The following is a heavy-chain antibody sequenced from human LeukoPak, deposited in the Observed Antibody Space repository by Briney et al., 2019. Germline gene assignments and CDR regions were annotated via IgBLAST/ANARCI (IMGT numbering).Heavy chain of an antibody. Sequence: PGGSLRLSCAASGFTFSGYAMSWVRQAPGKGLEWVSAISGSGGSTYYADSVKGRFTISRDNSKNTLYLQMNSLRAEDTAVYYCAKDTPIFRAAYYFDYWGQGTLVTVSS. CDR1: GFTFSGYA. CDR3: AKDTPIFRAAYYFDY. D-gene: IGHD3-3*02. J-gene: IGHJ4*02. V-gene: IGHV3-23*01. CDR2: ISGSGGST.